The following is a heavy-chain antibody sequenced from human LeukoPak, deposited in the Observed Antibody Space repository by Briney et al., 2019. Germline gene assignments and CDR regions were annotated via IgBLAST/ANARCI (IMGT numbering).Heavy chain of an antibody. Sequence: SVKVSCKASGGTFSGSAISWVRQAPGQGPEWMGGIIPIFGTANYAQKFQDRVTITADESTSTAYMDLNSLRSEDSAVYYCARAIVAVTTPNGAFDIWGQGTMVTVSS. CDR2: IIPIFGTA. CDR3: ARAIVAVTTPNGAFDI. D-gene: IGHD4-11*01. CDR1: GGTFSGSA. V-gene: IGHV1-69*13. J-gene: IGHJ3*02.